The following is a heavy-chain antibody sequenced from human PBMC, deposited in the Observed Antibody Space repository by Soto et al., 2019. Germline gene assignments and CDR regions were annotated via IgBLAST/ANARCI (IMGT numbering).Heavy chain of an antibody. V-gene: IGHV1-69*01. D-gene: IGHD3-22*01. J-gene: IGHJ4*02. CDR1: GGTFSSYA. CDR3: AREVYYYDSSGYYSEALYFDS. CDR2: IIPIFGTA. Sequence: QVQLVQSGAEVKKPGSSVKVSCKASGGTFSSYAISWVRQAPGQGLEWMGGIIPIFGTANYAQKFQGRVTITADESTSTAYMELSSLRSEDTAVYYCAREVYYYDSSGYYSEALYFDSWGQGTLVTVSS.